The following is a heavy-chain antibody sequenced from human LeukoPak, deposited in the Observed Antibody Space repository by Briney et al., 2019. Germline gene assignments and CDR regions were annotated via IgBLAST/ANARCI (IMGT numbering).Heavy chain of an antibody. V-gene: IGHV3-73*01. J-gene: IGHJ5*02. CDR3: TSDGYSSSWYVGFDP. D-gene: IGHD6-13*01. Sequence: RRSLKLSCAASGFTFSGSAMHWVCQTSGKGLERVGRIRSKANSYATAYAASVKGRFTISRDDSKNTAYLQMNSLKTEDTGVYYCTSDGYSSSWYVGFDPWGQGTLVTVSS. CDR2: IRSKANSYAT. CDR1: GFTFSGSA.